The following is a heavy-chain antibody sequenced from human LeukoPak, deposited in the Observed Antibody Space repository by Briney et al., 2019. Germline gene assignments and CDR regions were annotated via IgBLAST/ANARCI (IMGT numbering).Heavy chain of an antibody. V-gene: IGHV3-23*01. CDR1: GFTFRSHA. CDR2: IYENGGTT. D-gene: IGHD2-15*01. J-gene: IGHJ4*02. CDR3: AKGYHYYFDY. Sequence: GGSLRLSCVGSGFTFRSHAMSWVRQAPEKGLEFVSGIYENGGTTYYADSVKGRFSISRDNSKNTLYLQMNSLRAEDTAVYYCAKGYHYYFDYWGQGTLVTVSS.